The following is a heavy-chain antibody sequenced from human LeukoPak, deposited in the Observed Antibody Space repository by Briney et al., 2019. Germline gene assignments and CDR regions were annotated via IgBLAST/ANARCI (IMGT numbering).Heavy chain of an antibody. CDR2: ISYDGSNK. J-gene: IGHJ5*02. CDR1: GFAFSSHG. CDR3: AKDRDSSSWYQSSDWFDP. V-gene: IGHV3-30*18. Sequence: GGSLRLSCAASGFAFSSHGMHWVRQAPGKGLEWVAVISYDGSNKYYADSVKGRFTISRDNSKNTLYLQMNSLRAEDTAVYYCAKDRDSSSWYQSSDWFDPWGQGTLVTVSS. D-gene: IGHD6-13*01.